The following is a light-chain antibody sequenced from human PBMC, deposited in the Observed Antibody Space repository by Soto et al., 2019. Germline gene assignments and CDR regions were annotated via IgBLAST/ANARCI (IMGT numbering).Light chain of an antibody. Sequence: EIVMTQSPATLSVSPGERATLSCRASQSVSSNLAWYQQKPGLAPRLLMFAVSTRAAGIPGRFSGSGSGTEFTLTISSLQSEDFAVYYCQQYSNWPRTFGQGTKVDI. J-gene: IGKJ1*01. V-gene: IGKV3-15*01. CDR2: AVS. CDR3: QQYSNWPRT. CDR1: QSVSSN.